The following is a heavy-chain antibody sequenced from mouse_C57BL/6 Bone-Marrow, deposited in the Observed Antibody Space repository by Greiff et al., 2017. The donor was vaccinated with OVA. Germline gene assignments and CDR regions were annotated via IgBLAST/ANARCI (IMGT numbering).Heavy chain of an antibody. V-gene: IGHV1-20*01. D-gene: IGHD2-4*01. CDR1: GYSFTGYF. CDR3: AREEYDYELYFDY. Sequence: EVQLQESGPELVKPGDSVKISCKASGYSFTGYFMNWVMQSHGKSLEWIGRINPYNGDTLYNQKFKGKATLTVDKSSSTAHMELRSLTSEDSAVYYCAREEYDYELYFDYWGQGTTLTVSS. CDR2: INPYNGDT. J-gene: IGHJ2*01.